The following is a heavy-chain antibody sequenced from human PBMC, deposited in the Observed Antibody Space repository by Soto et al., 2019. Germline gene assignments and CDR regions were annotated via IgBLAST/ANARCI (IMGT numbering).Heavy chain of an antibody. CDR2: IIPAFGTT. V-gene: IGHV1-69*01. Sequence: QVQLVQSWAAVSKPGSSVKVSCKASGGTFGIYAICWVRQAPGQGLEWMGGIIPAFGTTKNAQKFKDRVDMTADESTSTVYMELRGLRFDDTAVYYCARVPRQMLYGPTRNGMDVWGQGTTVIVSS. J-gene: IGHJ6*02. CDR3: ARVPRQMLYGPTRNGMDV. D-gene: IGHD2-2*02. CDR1: GGTFGIYA.